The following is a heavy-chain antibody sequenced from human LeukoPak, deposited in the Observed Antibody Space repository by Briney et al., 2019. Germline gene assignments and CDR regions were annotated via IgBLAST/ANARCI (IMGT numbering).Heavy chain of an antibody. CDR2: IYPGDSDT. CDR1: GYSFTSYW. D-gene: IGHD3-22*01. J-gene: IGHJ2*01. CDR3: ARRWYYYDSSGSQRYFDL. Sequence: GASLQISCKGSGYSFTSYWIGWVLQMPGKGLEWMVIIYPGDSDTRYSPSFQGQVTISADKSISTAYLQWSSLKASDTAMYYCARRWYYYDSSGSQRYFDLWGRGTLVTVSS. V-gene: IGHV5-51*01.